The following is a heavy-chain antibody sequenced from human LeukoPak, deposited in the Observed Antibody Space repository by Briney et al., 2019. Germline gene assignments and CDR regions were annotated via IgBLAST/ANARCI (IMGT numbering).Heavy chain of an antibody. V-gene: IGHV3-21*06. CDR1: GFTFSSYR. CDR3: ARDGLIAMSWFDP. J-gene: IGHJ5*02. Sequence: PGGSLGLSCAASGFTFSSYRMNWVRQAPGKGLEWVSSVSSSSSYIYYADSVKGRFTISRDNAKNSLYLQMNSLRADDTAVYYCARDGLIAMSWFDPWGQGTLVTVSS. D-gene: IGHD3-22*01. CDR2: VSSSSSYI.